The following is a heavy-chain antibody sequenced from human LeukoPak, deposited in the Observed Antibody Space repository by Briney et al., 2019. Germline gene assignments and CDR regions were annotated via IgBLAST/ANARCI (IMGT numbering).Heavy chain of an antibody. J-gene: IGHJ5*02. V-gene: IGHV4-30-4*08. CDR1: GGSISSYY. D-gene: IGHD3-10*01. CDR2: IYYSGST. Sequence: SETLSLTCSVSGGSISSYYWSWIRQPPGKGLEWIGYIYYSGSTYYNPSLKSRVTISVDTSKNQFSLKLSSVTAADTAVYYCARVLGSGSYFPPGWFDPWGQGTLVTVSS. CDR3: ARVLGSGSYFPPGWFDP.